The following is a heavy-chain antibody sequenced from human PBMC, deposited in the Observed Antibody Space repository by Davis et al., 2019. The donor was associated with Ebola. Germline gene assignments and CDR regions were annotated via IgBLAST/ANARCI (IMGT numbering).Heavy chain of an antibody. V-gene: IGHV3-7*01. Sequence: PGGSLRLSCAASGFTFSSYWMSWVRQAPGKGLEWVAKIKQDGSEKYYVDSVKGRFTISRDNAKNSLYLQMNSLRAEDTAVYYCASSSSFTVAPFDYWGQGTLVTVSS. CDR1: GFTFSSYW. CDR3: ASSSSFTVAPFDY. D-gene: IGHD6-13*01. J-gene: IGHJ4*02. CDR2: IKQDGSEK.